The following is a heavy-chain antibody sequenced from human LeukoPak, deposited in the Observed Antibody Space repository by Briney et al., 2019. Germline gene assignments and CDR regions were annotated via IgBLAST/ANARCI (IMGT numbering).Heavy chain of an antibody. CDR3: ASWPGGWYGEDS. D-gene: IGHD6-19*01. Sequence: GGSLRLSCAASGLTVSSSFMSWVRQAPGKGLEWVSVIYGGGSTYYADSVKGRFTISRDTARNTLFLQMSSLRAEDTAVYYCASWPGGWYGEDSWGQGTLVTVSS. CDR1: GLTVSSSF. J-gene: IGHJ4*02. CDR2: IYGGGST. V-gene: IGHV3-53*01.